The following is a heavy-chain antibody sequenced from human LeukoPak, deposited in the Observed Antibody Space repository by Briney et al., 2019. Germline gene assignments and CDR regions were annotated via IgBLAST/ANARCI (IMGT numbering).Heavy chain of an antibody. D-gene: IGHD3-9*01. CDR1: GFTFGDYA. V-gene: IGHV3-49*03. Sequence: GGSLRLSCTASGFTFGDYAMSWFRQAPGKGLEWVGFIRSKAYGGTTEYAASVKGRFTISRDDSKSIAYLQMNSLKTEDTAVYYCTRDQGVVLRYFDWLPIPLAPYYYYYMDVWGKGTTVTVSS. CDR3: TRDQGVVLRYFDWLPIPLAPYYYYYMDV. CDR2: IRSKAYGGTT. J-gene: IGHJ6*03.